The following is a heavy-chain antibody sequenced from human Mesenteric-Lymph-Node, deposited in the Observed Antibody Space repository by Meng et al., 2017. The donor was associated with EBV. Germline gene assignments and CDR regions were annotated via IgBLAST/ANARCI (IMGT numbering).Heavy chain of an antibody. CDR1: GDSVNSATYY. CDR3: ASQGYYDSGAWGDYFDY. Sequence: QVQLPESGPGLVKPSETLSLTCSVSGDSVNSATYYWSWIRKPPGKGLEWIASVHSTGSTNYNPSLMSRVTISLDTSKSQFSLTLTYVTAADTAVYYCASQGYYDSGAWGDYFDYWGQGSLVTVSS. J-gene: IGHJ4*02. V-gene: IGHV4-61*01. CDR2: VHSTGST. D-gene: IGHD3-22*01.